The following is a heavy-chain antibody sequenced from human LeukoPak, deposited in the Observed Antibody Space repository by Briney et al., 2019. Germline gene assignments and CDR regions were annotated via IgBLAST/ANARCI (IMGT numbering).Heavy chain of an antibody. V-gene: IGHV3-30*02. CDR3: ARNSIVVVPAATPTYYYYMDV. D-gene: IGHD2-2*01. CDR2: IRYDGSNK. J-gene: IGHJ6*03. CDR1: GFTFSSHG. Sequence: GGSLRLSCAASGFTFSSHGMHWVRQAPGKGLEWVAFIRYDGSNKYYADSVKGRFTISRDNSKNTLYLQMNSLRAEDTAVYYCARNSIVVVPAATPTYYYYMDVWGKGTTVTISS.